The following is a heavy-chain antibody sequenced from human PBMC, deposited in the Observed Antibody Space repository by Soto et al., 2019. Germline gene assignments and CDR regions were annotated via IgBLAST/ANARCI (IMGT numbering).Heavy chain of an antibody. CDR2: ISWDGGIT. J-gene: IGHJ4*02. Sequence: PGGSLRLSCAASGFTFNAYTMHWVRQAPGKGLEWVSLISWDGGITYYGDSVKGRFTVSRDNSDNSLYLQMTSLRSDDTALYYCAKDSYDILTGQKRYFDSWGQGTLVTVSS. V-gene: IGHV3-43*01. D-gene: IGHD3-9*01. CDR1: GFTFNAYT. CDR3: AKDSYDILTGQKRYFDS.